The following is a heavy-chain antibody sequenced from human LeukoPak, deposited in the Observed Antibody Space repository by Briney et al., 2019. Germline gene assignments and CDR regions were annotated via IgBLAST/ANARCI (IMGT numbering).Heavy chain of an antibody. V-gene: IGHV3-23*01. D-gene: IGHD4-17*01. CDR2: ISGSGGST. J-gene: IGHJ4*02. CDR3: AKGDGDYMYYFDY. Sequence: PGGSLRLSCAASGFTFSSYAMSWVRQAPGKGLEWVSAISGSGGSTYYADSVKGRFTISRDNSKNTLYLQMYSLRAEDTAVYYCAKGDGDYMYYFDYWGQGTLVTVSS. CDR1: GFTFSSYA.